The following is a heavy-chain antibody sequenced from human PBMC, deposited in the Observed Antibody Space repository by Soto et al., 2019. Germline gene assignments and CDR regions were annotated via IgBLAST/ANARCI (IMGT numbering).Heavy chain of an antibody. CDR3: ARSPYSSSSGRYFDY. CDR2: IYYSGST. V-gene: IGHV4-59*08. CDR1: GGSISSYY. Sequence: QVQLQESGPGLVKPSETLSLTCTVSGGSISSYYWSWIRQPPGKGLEWIGYIYYSGSTNYNPSLKSRVTISVDTSKNQFSLKLSSATAADTAVYYCARSPYSSSSGRYFDYWGQGTLVTVSS. J-gene: IGHJ4*02. D-gene: IGHD6-6*01.